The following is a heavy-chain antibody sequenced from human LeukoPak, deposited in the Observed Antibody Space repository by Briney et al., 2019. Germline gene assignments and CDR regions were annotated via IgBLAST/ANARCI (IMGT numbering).Heavy chain of an antibody. D-gene: IGHD2-2*02. CDR2: MSFDVNNK. CDR1: GFTFSNAY. CDR3: ARGFCTSTSCYIDY. J-gene: IGHJ4*02. V-gene: IGHV3-30*03. Sequence: GGSLRLSCAASGFTFSNAYMNWVRQAPGKGLEWVATMSFDVNNKYYADSVRGRFTISRDNSKNTLYLQMNSLRAEDTAVYSCARGFCTSTSCYIDYWGQGTLVTVSS.